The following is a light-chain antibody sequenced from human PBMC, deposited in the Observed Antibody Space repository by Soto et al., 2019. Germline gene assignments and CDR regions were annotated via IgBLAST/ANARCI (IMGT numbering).Light chain of an antibody. V-gene: IGKV3-20*01. CDR2: GAS. Sequence: EIVLTQSPGTLSLSPGERATLSCRASQSVSSSYLAWYQQKPGQAPRLLIYGASSRATGIPDRFSGSGSGTDFTLTISRLEPEDLALYYCQQYGRSPFTFGPGTKVDIK. J-gene: IGKJ3*01. CDR3: QQYGRSPFT. CDR1: QSVSSSY.